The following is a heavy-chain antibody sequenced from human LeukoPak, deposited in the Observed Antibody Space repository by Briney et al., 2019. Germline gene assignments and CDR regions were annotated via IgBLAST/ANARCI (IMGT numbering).Heavy chain of an antibody. D-gene: IGHD3-22*01. J-gene: IGHJ4*02. CDR1: GYSIISGYY. V-gene: IGHV4-38-2*01. CDR3: ARGIKNYYDSRGYFHY. CDR2: INHSGRT. Sequence: SETLSHICDVSGYSIISGYYWGWIRQPPGKGLEWIGSINHSGRTYYNPSLKSPVTISVDTSKNQLSLRLSSVTAADTAVYSCARGIKNYYDSRGYFHYWGQGPVVTPSS.